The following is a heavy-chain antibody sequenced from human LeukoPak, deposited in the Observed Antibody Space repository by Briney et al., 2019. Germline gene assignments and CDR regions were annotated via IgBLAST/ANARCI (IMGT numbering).Heavy chain of an antibody. CDR2: ISSSSNFV. Sequence: GGSLRLSCAASGFTFSSYSMNWVRQAPGKGLEWVSSISSSSNFVFYADSVEGRFTISRDNAKNSLFLQMNSLRAEDTAVYYCASLPYCSGGSCHAEGFDPWGQGTLVTVSS. CDR3: ASLPYCSGGSCHAEGFDP. V-gene: IGHV3-21*01. D-gene: IGHD2-15*01. CDR1: GFTFSSYS. J-gene: IGHJ5*02.